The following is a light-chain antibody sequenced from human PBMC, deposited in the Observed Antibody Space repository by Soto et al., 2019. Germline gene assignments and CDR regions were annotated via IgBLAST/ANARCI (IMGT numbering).Light chain of an antibody. J-gene: IGLJ2*01. CDR1: SSDVGGYDY. CDR3: SSYAGSNNVI. CDR2: EVN. V-gene: IGLV2-8*01. Sequence: QSALTQPPSASGSPGQSVTISCTGTSSDVGGYDYVSWYQQHPGKAPKLIIYEVNKRPSGVPDRFSGSKSGNTASLTVSGLQAEDEADYYCSSYAGSNNVIFGGGT.